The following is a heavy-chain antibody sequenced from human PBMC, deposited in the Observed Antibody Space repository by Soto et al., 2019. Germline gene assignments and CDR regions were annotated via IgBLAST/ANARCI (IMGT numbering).Heavy chain of an antibody. V-gene: IGHV3-30-3*01. CDR3: ARDLMVRRVIRGLPLAPNDY. CDR1: GFTFSSYA. Sequence: QVQLVESGGGVVQPGRSLRLSCAASGFTFSSYAMHWVRQAPGKGLEWVAVISYDGSNKYYADSVKGRFTISRDNSKNTLYLQMNSLRAEATAVYYCARDLMVRRVIRGLPLAPNDYWGQGTLVTVSS. CDR2: ISYDGSNK. D-gene: IGHD3-10*01. J-gene: IGHJ4*02.